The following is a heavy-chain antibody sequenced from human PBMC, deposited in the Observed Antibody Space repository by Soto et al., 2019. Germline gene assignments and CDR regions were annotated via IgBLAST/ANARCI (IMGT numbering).Heavy chain of an antibody. J-gene: IGHJ3*01. CDR3: AKVPFSNSWNQDAFHV. D-gene: IGHD1-20*01. CDR1: GFSFHANA. V-gene: IGHV3-23*01. Sequence: GGSVRLSCAASGFSFHANALSWVRQTPGKGLQWVSTITESGVTAYYADSVKGRFSISRDNVKAILYLQMSGLSVEDTAVYYCAKVPFSNSWNQDAFHVWGPRTMVPVSS. CDR2: ITESGVTA.